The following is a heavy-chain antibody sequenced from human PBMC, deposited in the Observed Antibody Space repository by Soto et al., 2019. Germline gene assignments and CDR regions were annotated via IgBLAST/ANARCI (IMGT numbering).Heavy chain of an antibody. D-gene: IGHD4-17*01. CDR1: GFTFRSHR. V-gene: IGHV3-74*01. CDR3: ATVFDV. J-gene: IGHJ4*02. CDR2: IDTDGGGT. Sequence: EVQLVESGGGLVKPGGSLRASCAASGFTFRSHRIPWVRKAPGKGLEWVSRIDTDGGGTSYADSVKGRFTISTDNAENTVYLQMNGLRVEDTAVYYCATVFDVWGQGTLVTVSS.